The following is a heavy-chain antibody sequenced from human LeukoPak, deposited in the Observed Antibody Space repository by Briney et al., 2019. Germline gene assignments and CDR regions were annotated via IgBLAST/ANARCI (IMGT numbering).Heavy chain of an antibody. CDR2: IYHSGST. D-gene: IGHD3-22*01. J-gene: IGHJ4*02. Sequence: PSQTLSLTCAVSGGSISSGGYSWSWIRQPPGKGLEWIGYIYHSGSTYYNPSLKSRVTISVDRSKNQFSLKLSSVTAADTAVYYCAKVGTGRSGYLVYWGQGTLVTVSS. CDR3: AKVGTGRSGYLVY. CDR1: GGSISSGGYS. V-gene: IGHV4-30-2*01.